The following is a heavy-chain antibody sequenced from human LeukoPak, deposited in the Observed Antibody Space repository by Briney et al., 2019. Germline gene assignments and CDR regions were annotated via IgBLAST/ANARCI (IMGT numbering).Heavy chain of an antibody. J-gene: IGHJ6*03. CDR3: AKVSHYYYYYMDV. CDR1: GFTFSSYA. CDR2: ISGSGGST. Sequence: GGSLRLSCAASGFTFSSYAMSWVRQAPGKGLEWVSAISGSGGSTYYADSVKGRFTISRDNSKSTLYLQMNSLRAEDTAVYYCAKVSHYYYYYMDVWGKGTTVTVSS. V-gene: IGHV3-23*01.